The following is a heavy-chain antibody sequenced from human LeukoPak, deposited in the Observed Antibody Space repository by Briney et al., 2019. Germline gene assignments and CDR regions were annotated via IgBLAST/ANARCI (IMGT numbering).Heavy chain of an antibody. Sequence: GASVTVSRKASGYTFTGFYMHWVRQAPGQGLEWMGWINLHSADTGYAPNFLGRVTMSRDMSISTIYTELTRLRPDDTALYYCARWVGYSIIPDYWGQGTLVTVSS. J-gene: IGHJ4*02. D-gene: IGHD6-13*01. CDR3: ARWVGYSIIPDY. V-gene: IGHV1-2*02. CDR2: INLHSADT. CDR1: GYTFTGFY.